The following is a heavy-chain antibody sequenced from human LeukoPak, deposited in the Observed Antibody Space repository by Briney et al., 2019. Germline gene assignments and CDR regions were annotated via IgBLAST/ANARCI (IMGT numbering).Heavy chain of an antibody. V-gene: IGHV3-48*01. Sequence: PGGSLRLSCAASGFTFRDDNMNWVRQAPGKGLEWVSYISPGSTTIYYADSVKGRFTISRDNAKNSLYLQMNSLRAEDTAVYYCAKDSWEVGATAEIDYWGQGTLVTVSS. CDR2: ISPGSTTI. J-gene: IGHJ4*02. CDR1: GFTFRDDN. CDR3: AKDSWEVGATAEIDY. D-gene: IGHD1-26*01.